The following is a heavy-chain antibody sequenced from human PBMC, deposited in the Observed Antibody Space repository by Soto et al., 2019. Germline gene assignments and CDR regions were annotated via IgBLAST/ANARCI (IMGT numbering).Heavy chain of an antibody. CDR2: ISWNSGDI. J-gene: IGHJ4*02. D-gene: IGHD2-2*03. Sequence: EVQLVESGGGSVQPGRSLGHSLAASGFSFEDYGMHWVRQGPGKGLEWVSGISWNSGDIYYADSVKGRFTISRDNAKRSLYLQMNSLRTEDTALYYCAKDNDLDRDGPFDYWGQGILVTVSS. V-gene: IGHV3-9*01. CDR1: GFSFEDYG. CDR3: AKDNDLDRDGPFDY.